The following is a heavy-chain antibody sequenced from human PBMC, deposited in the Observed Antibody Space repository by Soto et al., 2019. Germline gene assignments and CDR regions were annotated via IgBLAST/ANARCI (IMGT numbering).Heavy chain of an antibody. D-gene: IGHD1-20*01. V-gene: IGHV4-4*08. CDR3: AREYNCNVREFAP. Sequence: SETLSLTCTVSGGSISSYYWSWIRQPPGKGLEWIGYIYSSGSTNYNPSLKSRVTISVDTSKNQFSLKLSSVTAADTAVYYCAREYNCNVREFAPWGQGTLVTVSS. CDR2: IYSSGST. J-gene: IGHJ5*02. CDR1: GGSISSYY.